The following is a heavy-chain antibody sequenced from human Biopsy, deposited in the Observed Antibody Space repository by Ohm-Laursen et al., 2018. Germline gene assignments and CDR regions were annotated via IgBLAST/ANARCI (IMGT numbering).Heavy chain of an antibody. Sequence: SLRLSCAASGFDFSTYAMNWVRLAPGKGLEWVSSLSSSSSFIYYADSVKGRFTISRHNAKNSLFLQMDSLRAEDTAVYYCARQKGFYGDPYYYGMDVWGQGTTVTVSS. CDR1: GFDFSTYA. D-gene: IGHD4-17*01. V-gene: IGHV3-21*01. CDR2: LSSSSSFI. CDR3: ARQKGFYGDPYYYGMDV. J-gene: IGHJ6*02.